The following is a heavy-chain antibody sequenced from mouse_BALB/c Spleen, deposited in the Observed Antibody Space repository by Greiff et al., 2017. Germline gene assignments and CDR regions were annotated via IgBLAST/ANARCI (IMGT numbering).Heavy chain of an antibody. CDR3: ARGYYGPYAMDY. CDR2: IDPANGNT. D-gene: IGHD1-2*01. V-gene: IGHV14-3*02. CDR1: GFNIKDTY. J-gene: IGHJ4*01. Sequence: LVESGAELVKPGASVKLSCTASGFNIKDTYMHWVKQRPEQGLEWIGRIDPANGNTKYDPKFQGKATITADTSSNTAYLQLSSLTSEDTAVYYCARGYYGPYAMDYWGQGTSVTVSS.